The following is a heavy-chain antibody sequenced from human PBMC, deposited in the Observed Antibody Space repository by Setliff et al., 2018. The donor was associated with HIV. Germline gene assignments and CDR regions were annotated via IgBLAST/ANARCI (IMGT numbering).Heavy chain of an antibody. Sequence: PSETLSLTCTVSGGSISSSSYYWGWIRQPPGKGLEWIGSIYYSGSTYYNPSLKSRATISVDTSKNQFSLKLSSVTAADTAVYYCALVTTYYYYYMDVWGKGTTVTVSS. CDR2: IYYSGST. J-gene: IGHJ6*03. D-gene: IGHD4-4*01. CDR1: GGSISSSSYY. CDR3: ALVTTYYYYYMDV. V-gene: IGHV4-39*01.